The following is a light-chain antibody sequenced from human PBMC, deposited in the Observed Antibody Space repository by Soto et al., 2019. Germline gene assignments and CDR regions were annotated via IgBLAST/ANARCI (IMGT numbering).Light chain of an antibody. CDR3: QQYGRSPPIT. Sequence: EIVLTQSPGTLSLSPGERATLSCRASQSVSSSYLAWYQQKPGQAPRLLIYGASSRATGIPDRFSGSGSGTVFPLTISRLEPEGFAGYYCQQYGRSPPITFGQGTRLEIK. J-gene: IGKJ5*01. CDR2: GAS. V-gene: IGKV3-20*01. CDR1: QSVSSSY.